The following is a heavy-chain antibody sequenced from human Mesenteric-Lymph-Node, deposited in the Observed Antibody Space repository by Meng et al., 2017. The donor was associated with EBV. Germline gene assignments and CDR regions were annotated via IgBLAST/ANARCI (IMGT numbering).Heavy chain of an antibody. V-gene: IGHV4-61*01. Sequence: GRRPELGPGLVKPSATLSLTFSVSGGSLISDTYYWSWIRQPPGKGLEWIAFIYYTGSTSYNPSLKSRVTMSVDTSKNLFSLRLSSVTAADTAVYFCARGGYSGYDFDYWGQGTLVTVSS. D-gene: IGHD5-12*01. CDR3: ARGGYSGYDFDY. J-gene: IGHJ4*02. CDR2: IYYTGST. CDR1: GGSLISDTYY.